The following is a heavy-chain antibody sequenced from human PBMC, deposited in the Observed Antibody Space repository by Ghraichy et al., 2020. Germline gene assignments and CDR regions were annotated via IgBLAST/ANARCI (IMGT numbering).Heavy chain of an antibody. CDR1: GGSFSDYY. V-gene: IGHV4-34*01. CDR3: ARATIGDGMDV. CDR2: INHSGSS. Sequence: SETLSLTCAVYGGSFSDYYLTWIRQPPGKGLEWIGYINHSGSSQYNPSPKSRVTISVNTSKKQFSLKLNSVTAAETARYYCARATIGDGMDVWGQGTTFTVSS. D-gene: IGHD3-16*01. J-gene: IGHJ6*02.